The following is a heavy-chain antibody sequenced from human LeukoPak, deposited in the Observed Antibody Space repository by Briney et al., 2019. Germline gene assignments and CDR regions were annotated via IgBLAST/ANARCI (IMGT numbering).Heavy chain of an antibody. V-gene: IGHV1-18*01. D-gene: IGHD3-16*01. CDR3: ARDVGRSYDLDY. CDR1: GYTFTSYG. CDR2: ISAYNGNT. Sequence: ASVKVSCKASGYTFTSYGISWVRQAPGQGLEWMGWISAYNGNTDYAQSLQGRVTMTIDTSTSAVYMELRSLRSDDTAVYYCARDVGRSYDLDYWGQGTLVTVSS. J-gene: IGHJ4*02.